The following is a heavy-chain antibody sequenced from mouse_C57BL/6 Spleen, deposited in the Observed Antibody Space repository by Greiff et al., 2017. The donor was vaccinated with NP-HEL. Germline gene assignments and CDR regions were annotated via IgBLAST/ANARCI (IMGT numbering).Heavy chain of an antibody. J-gene: IGHJ4*01. Sequence: EVMLVESGPGLAKPSQTLSLTCSVTGYSITSDYWNWIRKFPGNKLEYMGYISYSGSTYYNPSLKSRISITRDTSKNQYYLQLNSVTTEDTATYYCARYSYGSSDAMDYWGQGTSVTVSS. D-gene: IGHD1-1*01. CDR1: GYSITSDY. V-gene: IGHV3-8*01. CDR3: ARYSYGSSDAMDY. CDR2: ISYSGST.